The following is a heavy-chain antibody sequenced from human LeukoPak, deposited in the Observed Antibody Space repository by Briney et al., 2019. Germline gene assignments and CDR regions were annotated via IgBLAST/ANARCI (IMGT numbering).Heavy chain of an antibody. CDR3: ATETNGRHYDY. Sequence: GGSLRLSCAASGFTFSSYEMNWVRQAPGKGLEWVSYISTSGSTIYYADSVRGRFTISRDNAKNSLYLQMNSLRAEDMAVYYCATETNGRHYDYWGQGTLLTVSS. V-gene: IGHV3-48*03. J-gene: IGHJ4*02. D-gene: IGHD1-14*01. CDR1: GFTFSSYE. CDR2: ISTSGSTI.